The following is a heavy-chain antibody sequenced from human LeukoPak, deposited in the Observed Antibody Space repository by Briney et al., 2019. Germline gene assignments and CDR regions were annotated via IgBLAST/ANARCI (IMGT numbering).Heavy chain of an antibody. CDR1: GFTFSSNA. CDR3: AKEGRYTLDY. V-gene: IGHV3-23*01. D-gene: IGHD3-16*02. Sequence: GSLRLSCAASGFTFSSNAMNWVRQAPGKGLEWVSTISAGGVNTYYADSVEGRFTISRDNSKNTLYLQMHSLRAEDTAVYYCAKEGRYTLDYWGQGNLVTVSS. J-gene: IGHJ4*02. CDR2: ISAGGVNT.